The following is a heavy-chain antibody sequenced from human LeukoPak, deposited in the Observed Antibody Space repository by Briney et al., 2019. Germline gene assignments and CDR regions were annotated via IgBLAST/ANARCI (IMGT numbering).Heavy chain of an antibody. D-gene: IGHD2-8*01. J-gene: IGHJ4*02. CDR1: GFTFSSYS. CDR3: ARVGYCTNGVCYSLDY. V-gene: IGHV3-48*01. CDR2: ISSSSSTL. Sequence: PGGSLRLSCAASGFTFSSYSMNWVRQAPGKGLEWVSYISSSSSTLYYADSVKGRFTISRDNAKNSLYLQMNSLRAEDTAVYYCARVGYCTNGVCYSLDYWGQGTLVTVSS.